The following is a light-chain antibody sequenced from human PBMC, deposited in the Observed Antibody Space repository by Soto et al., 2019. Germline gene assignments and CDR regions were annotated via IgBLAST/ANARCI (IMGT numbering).Light chain of an antibody. Sequence: DTPMTQSPSSLSSSVGDRVTITSRSSQSISNYVNWYQQRPGKAPTLRIYAASNLPSGFPSRFSGSGSVRDFTLTISSLHPEDFATCDCPQSYQTLPLIFGGGTKVEV. CDR3: PQSYQTLPLI. CDR2: AAS. J-gene: IGKJ4*01. V-gene: IGKV1-39*01. CDR1: QSISNY.